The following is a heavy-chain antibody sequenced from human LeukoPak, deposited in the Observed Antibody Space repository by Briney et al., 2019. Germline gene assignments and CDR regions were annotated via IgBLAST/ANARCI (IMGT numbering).Heavy chain of an antibody. CDR1: GFTVSSNY. J-gene: IGHJ4*02. CDR2: IWYDGSNK. V-gene: IGHV3-33*08. D-gene: IGHD3-22*01. Sequence: GGSLRLSCAASGFTVSSNYMSWVRQAPGKGLEWVAVIWYDGSNKYYADSVKGRFTISRDNSKNTLYLQMNSLRAEDTAVYYCARDGYYYDSSGYFDYWGQGTLVTVSS. CDR3: ARDGYYYDSSGYFDY.